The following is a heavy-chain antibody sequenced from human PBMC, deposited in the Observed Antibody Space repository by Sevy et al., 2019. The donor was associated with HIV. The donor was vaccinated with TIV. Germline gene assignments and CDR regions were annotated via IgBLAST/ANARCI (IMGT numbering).Heavy chain of an antibody. CDR1: GFTFSSYS. CDR3: ARDWWDSYGYHWLDP. J-gene: IGHJ5*02. D-gene: IGHD5-18*01. V-gene: IGHV3-48*01. Sequence: GGSLRLSCAASGFTFSSYSMIWVRQAPGKGLEWISYISGGSVTIYYADSVKGRLTISRDNAKKSVYLEMNSLRVEDTAVYYCARDWWDSYGYHWLDPWGQGTLVTVSS. CDR2: ISGGSVTI.